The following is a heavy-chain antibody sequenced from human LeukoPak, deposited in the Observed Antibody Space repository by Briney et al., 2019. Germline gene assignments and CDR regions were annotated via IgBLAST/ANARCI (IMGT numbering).Heavy chain of an antibody. V-gene: IGHV4-59*08. CDR2: IYYSGST. CDR3: ARGSYYYMDV. Sequence: SETLSLTCTVSGGSISGYYWSWIRQPPGKGLEWIGYIYYSGSTNYNPSLKSRVTISVDTSKNQFSLNVSSVTAADTAVYYCARGSYYYMDVWGKGTTVTVSS. CDR1: GGSISGYY. D-gene: IGHD2-15*01. J-gene: IGHJ6*03.